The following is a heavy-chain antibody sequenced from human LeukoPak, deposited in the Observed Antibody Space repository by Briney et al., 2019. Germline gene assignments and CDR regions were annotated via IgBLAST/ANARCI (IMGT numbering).Heavy chain of an antibody. Sequence: ASVKVSCKASGYTFTSYAINWVRQAPGQGLEWMGWINTNTGNPTYAQGFTGRFVFSLDTSVSTAYLQISSLKAEDTAVYYCARGRRFMWLASYNWFDPWGQGTLVTVSS. D-gene: IGHD6-19*01. CDR2: INTNTGNP. CDR3: ARGRRFMWLASYNWFDP. CDR1: GYTFTSYA. J-gene: IGHJ5*02. V-gene: IGHV7-4-1*02.